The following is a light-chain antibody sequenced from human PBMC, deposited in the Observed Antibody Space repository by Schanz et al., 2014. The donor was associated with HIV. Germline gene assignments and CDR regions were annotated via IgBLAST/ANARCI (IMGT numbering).Light chain of an antibody. CDR3: SSFTYTSTPVV. CDR2: ATY. CDR1: SSNIKMNA. J-gene: IGLJ2*01. Sequence: QSVLTQPPSASGTPGQRVTISCSGSSSNIKMNAVNWYQHLPGMGPKLLIYATYNRPSGVPDRFSGSGSDTSASLAISGLQSEDEADYYCSSFTYTSTPVVFGGGTKLTVL. V-gene: IGLV1-44*01.